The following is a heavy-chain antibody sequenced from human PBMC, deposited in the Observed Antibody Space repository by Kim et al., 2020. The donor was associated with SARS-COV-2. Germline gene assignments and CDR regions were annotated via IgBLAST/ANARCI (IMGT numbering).Heavy chain of an antibody. CDR3: ARDPGGDSSGPSHDAFDI. J-gene: IGHJ3*02. CDR1: GFTFSSYS. Sequence: GGSLRLSCAASGFTFSSYSMNWVRQAPGKGLEWVSSISSSSSYIYYADSVKGRFTISRDNAKNSLYLQMNSLRAEDTAVYYCARDPGGDSSGPSHDAFDIWGQGTMVTVSS. D-gene: IGHD6-19*01. CDR2: ISSSSSYI. V-gene: IGHV3-21*01.